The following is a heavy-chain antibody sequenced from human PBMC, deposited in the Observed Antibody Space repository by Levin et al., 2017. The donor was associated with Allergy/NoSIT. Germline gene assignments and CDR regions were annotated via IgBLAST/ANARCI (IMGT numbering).Heavy chain of an antibody. CDR2: INHSGST. D-gene: IGHD4-17*01. V-gene: IGHV4-34*01. Sequence: SETLSLTCAVYGGSFSGYYWSWIRQPPGKGLEWIGEINHSGSTNYNPSLKSRVTISVDTSKNQFSLKLSSVTAADTAVYYCARGGGPGDLYYFDYWGQGTLVTVSS. CDR1: GGSFSGYY. CDR3: ARGGGPGDLYYFDY. J-gene: IGHJ4*02.